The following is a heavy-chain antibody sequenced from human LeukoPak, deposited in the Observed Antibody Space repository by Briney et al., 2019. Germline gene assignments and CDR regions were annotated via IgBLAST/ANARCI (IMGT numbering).Heavy chain of an antibody. CDR2: ISYDGSNK. CDR3: ARGGAAAAGTGDFDY. D-gene: IGHD6-13*01. Sequence: GRSLRLSCAASGFTFSSYGMHWVRQAPGKGLEWVAVISYDGSNKYYADSVKGRFTISRDNSKNTLYLQMNSLRAEDTAVYYCARGGAAAAGTGDFDYWGQGTLVTVSS. J-gene: IGHJ4*02. V-gene: IGHV3-30*03. CDR1: GFTFSSYG.